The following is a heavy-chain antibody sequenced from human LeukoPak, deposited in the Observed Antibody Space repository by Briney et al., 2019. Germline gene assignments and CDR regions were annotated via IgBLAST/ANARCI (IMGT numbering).Heavy chain of an antibody. CDR3: AYDSGGYYGMDV. CDR2: IYYSGST. D-gene: IGHD3-22*01. J-gene: IGHJ6*02. CDR1: GGSISSSNW. V-gene: IGHV4-30-4*01. Sequence: SETLSLTCAVSGGSISSSNWWSWIRQPPGKGLEWIGYIYYSGSTYYNPSLKSRVTISVDTSKNQFSLKLSSVTAADTAVYYCAYDSGGYYGMDVWGQGTTVTVSS.